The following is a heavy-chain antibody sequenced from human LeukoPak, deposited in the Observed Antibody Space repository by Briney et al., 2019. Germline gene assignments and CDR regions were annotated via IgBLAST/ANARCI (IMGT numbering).Heavy chain of an antibody. V-gene: IGHV5-51*01. J-gene: IGHJ4*02. CDR3: ARPYCSSTSCYGYFDY. D-gene: IGHD2-2*01. CDR2: IYPGESDT. CDR1: GSIFTSYW. Sequence: GGSLEISGQGSGSIFTSYWIGWVRQLPGKGLEWMGIIYPGESDTRYSPSFQGQVTTSADKSISTAYLQWSSLKASDTAMYYCARPYCSSTSCYGYFDYWGQGTLVTVSS.